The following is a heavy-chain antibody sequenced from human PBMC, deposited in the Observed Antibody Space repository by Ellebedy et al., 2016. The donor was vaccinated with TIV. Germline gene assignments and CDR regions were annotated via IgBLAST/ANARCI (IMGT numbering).Heavy chain of an antibody. Sequence: GESLKISCAASGFMFSSFCMHWVRQAPGKGLEWVAVIWYDGSKKFYIDSVKGRFTISRDNSNNTLYLQLSSLRAEDTAVYYCARELGFWSGFYWQSDPGSHLYFAMDVWGQGTTVTVSS. J-gene: IGHJ6*02. CDR3: ARELGFWSGFYWQSDPGSHLYFAMDV. CDR2: IWYDGSKK. D-gene: IGHD3-3*01. V-gene: IGHV3-33*01. CDR1: GFMFSSFC.